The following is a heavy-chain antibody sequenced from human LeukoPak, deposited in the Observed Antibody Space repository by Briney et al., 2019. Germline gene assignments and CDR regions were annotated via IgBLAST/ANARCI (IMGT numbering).Heavy chain of an antibody. CDR2: IYTSGRT. D-gene: IGHD3-10*01. J-gene: IGHJ3*02. CDR1: GGSISSYY. Sequence: SETLSLTCTVSGGSISSYYWSWIRQPAGKGLEWIGRIYTSGRTNYNPSLKSRVTMSVDTSKNQFSLKLSSVTAADTAVYYCAIDKWFGESPSAFDIWGQGTMVTVSS. V-gene: IGHV4-4*07. CDR3: AIDKWFGESPSAFDI.